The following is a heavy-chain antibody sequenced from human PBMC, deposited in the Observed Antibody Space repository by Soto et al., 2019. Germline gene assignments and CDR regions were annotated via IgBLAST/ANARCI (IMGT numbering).Heavy chain of an antibody. Sequence: GESLKISCKASGFNFSRSWIGWVRQMPGKGQEWMGTIYPGDSDTRYSPSFQAQVTISADKSISTAYLQWRSLKSSDTAKYYCARGSFIGAPSGYWGQRTRFTAPS. J-gene: IGHJ4*02. D-gene: IGHD1-26*01. CDR2: IYPGDSDT. CDR3: ARGSFIGAPSGY. CDR1: GFNFSRSW. V-gene: IGHV5-51*01.